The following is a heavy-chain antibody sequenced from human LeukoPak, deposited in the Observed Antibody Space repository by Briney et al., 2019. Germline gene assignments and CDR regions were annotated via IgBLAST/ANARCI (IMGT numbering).Heavy chain of an antibody. CDR1: GFTFSSYS. Sequence: GGSLRLSCAASGFTFSSYSMNWVRQAPGKGLEWVSSISSSSSYIYYADSVKGRFTISRDNAKNSLYLQMNSLRAEDTAVYYCARDPGGQYYDILTGYYNVGYFDYWGQGTLVTVSS. D-gene: IGHD3-9*01. CDR3: ARDPGGQYYDILTGYYNVGYFDY. V-gene: IGHV3-21*01. CDR2: ISSSSSYI. J-gene: IGHJ4*02.